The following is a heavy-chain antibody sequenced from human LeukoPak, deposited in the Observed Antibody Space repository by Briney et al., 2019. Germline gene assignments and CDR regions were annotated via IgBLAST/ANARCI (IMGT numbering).Heavy chain of an antibody. J-gene: IGHJ5*02. V-gene: IGHV3-48*03. Sequence: GGSLRHSCSASGHTFSSAEMTWVRQAPGKGLQWVSYISSDGNTIYYADSAKGRFTISRDNAKNSLYLQMNSLRAEDTAVYYFARYSSPVGNCFAPWGQGTLVTVSS. CDR2: ISSDGNTI. CDR3: ARYSSPVGNCFAP. D-gene: IGHD4-11*01. CDR1: GHTFSSAE.